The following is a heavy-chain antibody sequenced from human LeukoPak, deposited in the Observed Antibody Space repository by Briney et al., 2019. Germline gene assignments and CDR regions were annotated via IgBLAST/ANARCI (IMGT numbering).Heavy chain of an antibody. CDR1: GFTFSSYG. V-gene: IGHV3-30*18. CDR2: ISYDGSNK. J-gene: IGHJ4*02. Sequence: GGSLRLSCAASGFTFSSYGMHWVRQAPGKGLEWVAVISYDGSNKYYADYVKGRFTISRDNSKNTLYLQMNSLRAEDTAVYYCAKEVHDSSGEDYWGQGTLVTVSS. CDR3: AKEVHDSSGEDY. D-gene: IGHD6-19*01.